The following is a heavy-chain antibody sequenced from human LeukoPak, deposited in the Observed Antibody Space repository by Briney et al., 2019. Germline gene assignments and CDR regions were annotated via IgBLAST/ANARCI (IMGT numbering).Heavy chain of an antibody. CDR1: GYTFTSYA. V-gene: IGHV1-3*04. CDR2: INTGNGNT. J-gene: IGHJ4*02. Sequence: ASVKVSCKASGYTFTSYAMHWVRQAPGQRLEWMGWINTGNGNTKCSQKFQGRVTITRDTSASTAYMELRSLRSDDTAVYHCARGSPIFGVATTDYWGQGTLVTVSS. D-gene: IGHD3-3*01. CDR3: ARGSPIFGVATTDY.